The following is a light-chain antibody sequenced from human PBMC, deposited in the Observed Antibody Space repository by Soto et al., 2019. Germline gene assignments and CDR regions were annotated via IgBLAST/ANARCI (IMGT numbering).Light chain of an antibody. CDR3: QQYASSPLP. Sequence: EIVLTQSPGTLSLSPGERATLSCRASQSVGSNYLAWYQQTPGQAPRLLIHGASTRATGIPDRFSGSGSGIDFTLTRSRLESEDYAVYDCQQYASSPLPFGHGTRLEIK. CDR2: GAS. CDR1: QSVGSNY. V-gene: IGKV3-20*01. J-gene: IGKJ5*01.